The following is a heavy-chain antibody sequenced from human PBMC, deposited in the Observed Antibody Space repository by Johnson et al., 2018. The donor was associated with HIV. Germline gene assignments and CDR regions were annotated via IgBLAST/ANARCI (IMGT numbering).Heavy chain of an antibody. CDR3: ARELRGGHTDAFDI. Sequence: QMQLVESGGGVVQPGRSLRLSCAASGFTFSSYAMHWVRQAPGKGLEWVAVISYDGSNKYYADSVKGRFTISRDNSKNTLYLQMNSLRAEDTAVYYCARELRGGHTDAFDIWGQGTMVTVSS. CDR2: ISYDGSNK. D-gene: IGHD5-18*01. CDR1: GFTFSSYA. V-gene: IGHV3-30-3*01. J-gene: IGHJ3*02.